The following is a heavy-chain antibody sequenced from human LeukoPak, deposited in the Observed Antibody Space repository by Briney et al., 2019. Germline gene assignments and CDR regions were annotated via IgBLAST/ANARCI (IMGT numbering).Heavy chain of an antibody. V-gene: IGHV3-53*01. CDR3: AAQPLDYYDSSILDY. J-gene: IGHJ4*02. D-gene: IGHD3-22*01. Sequence: GGSLRLSCAASGFTVSSNYMSWVRQAPGKGLEWVSVIYSGGTTYYADSVKGRFTISRDNSKNTLYLQMNSLRAEDTAVYYCAAQPLDYYDSSILDYWGQGTLVTVSS. CDR2: IYSGGTT. CDR1: GFTVSSNY.